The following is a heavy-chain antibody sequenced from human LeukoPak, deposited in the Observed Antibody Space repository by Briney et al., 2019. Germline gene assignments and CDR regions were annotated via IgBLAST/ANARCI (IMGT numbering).Heavy chain of an antibody. CDR1: GFIFSSYW. Sequence: GGSLRLSCAASGFIFSSYWMSWVRQAPGKGLEWVANIKQAGTEKYYVDSVKGQFTISRDNAKNSLYLQMNSLRAEDTAVYYCARVRGSFYFDYWGQGTLVTVSS. CDR3: ARVRGSFYFDY. V-gene: IGHV3-7*01. J-gene: IGHJ4*02. D-gene: IGHD1-26*01. CDR2: IKQAGTEK.